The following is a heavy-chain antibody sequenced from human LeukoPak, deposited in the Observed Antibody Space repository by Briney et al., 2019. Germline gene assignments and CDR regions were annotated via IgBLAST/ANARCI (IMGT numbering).Heavy chain of an antibody. V-gene: IGHV1-2*04. CDR1: GYTFTGYY. CDR2: INPNSGGT. D-gene: IGHD6-13*01. J-gene: IGHJ6*02. CDR3: ARDLPRGYSSSWYYGFYYYYGMDV. Sequence: GASVKVSCKASGYTFTGYYMHWVRQAPGQGLEWMGWINPNSGGTNYAQKFQGWVTMTRDTSISTAYMELSRLRSDDTAVYYCARDLPRGYSSSWYYGFYYYYGMDVWGQGTTVTVSS.